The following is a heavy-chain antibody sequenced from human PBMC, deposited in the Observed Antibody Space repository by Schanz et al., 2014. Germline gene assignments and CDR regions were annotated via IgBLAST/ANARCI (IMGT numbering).Heavy chain of an antibody. V-gene: IGHV3-23*01. D-gene: IGHD3-9*01. CDR2: INGSGNAT. CDR3: AKDPYDVLTGYQYYFDY. Sequence: EVKLLESGGGLVQPGGSLRLSCAASGFTFATYAMSWVRQAPGKGLEWVAAINGSGNATYYADSVKGRFTISRDNSRNTLFLQMKRLRVEDTAVYFCAKDPYDVLTGYQYYFDYWGPGALVTVSS. CDR1: GFTFATYA. J-gene: IGHJ4*02.